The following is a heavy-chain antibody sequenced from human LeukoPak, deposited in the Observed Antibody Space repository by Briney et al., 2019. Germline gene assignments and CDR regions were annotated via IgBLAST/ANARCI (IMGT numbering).Heavy chain of an antibody. Sequence: SETLSLTCAVSGGSISSGGYSWSWIRQPPGKGLEWIGYIYHSGSTYYNPSLKSRVIISVDRSKNQFPLKLSSVTAADTAVYYCARGFSWFDPWGQGTLVTVSS. CDR3: ARGFSWFDP. J-gene: IGHJ5*02. CDR1: GGSISSGGYS. CDR2: IYHSGST. V-gene: IGHV4-30-2*01.